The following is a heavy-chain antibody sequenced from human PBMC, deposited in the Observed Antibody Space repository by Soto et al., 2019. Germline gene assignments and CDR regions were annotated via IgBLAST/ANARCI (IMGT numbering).Heavy chain of an antibody. Sequence: SVKVSCKASGGTFSSYAISWVRQAPGQGLEWMGGIIPIFGTANYAQKFQGRVTITADESTSTAYMELSSLRSEDTAVYYCARGLHYGSGSYYNANFDYWGRGTLVTVSS. D-gene: IGHD3-10*01. CDR2: IIPIFGTA. CDR3: ARGLHYGSGSYYNANFDY. CDR1: GGTFSSYA. V-gene: IGHV1-69*13. J-gene: IGHJ4*02.